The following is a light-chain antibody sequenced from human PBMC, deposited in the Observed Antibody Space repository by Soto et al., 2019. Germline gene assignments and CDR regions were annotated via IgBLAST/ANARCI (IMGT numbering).Light chain of an antibody. V-gene: IGLV3-1*01. Sequence: SYELTQPPSVSVSPGQTASIPCSGDKLGERFACWYQQKPGQSPVMVIYQDTRRPSGIPERFSGSNSGNTATLTISGTQAMDEADYYCQAWDSSTVVVFGGGTKLTVL. CDR1: KLGERF. J-gene: IGLJ2*01. CDR3: QAWDSSTVVV. CDR2: QDT.